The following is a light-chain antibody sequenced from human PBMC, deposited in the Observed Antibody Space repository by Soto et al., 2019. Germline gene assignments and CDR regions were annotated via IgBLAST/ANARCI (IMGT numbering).Light chain of an antibody. CDR3: LQHNTYPYT. Sequence: QMTQTTSAMSSSVGDRFTIACRASQDISRFVAWFQHKPGRAPERLIYETSNLQPGVPSRFSGSGSGTEFTLAISGLQPEDFATYYCLQHNTYPYTFGQGPRWIS. CDR1: QDISRF. V-gene: IGKV1-17*03. J-gene: IGKJ2*01. CDR2: ETS.